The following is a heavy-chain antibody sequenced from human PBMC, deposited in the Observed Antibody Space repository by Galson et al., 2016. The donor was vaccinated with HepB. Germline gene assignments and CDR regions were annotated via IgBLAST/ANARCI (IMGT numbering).Heavy chain of an antibody. D-gene: IGHD2-2*01. Sequence: SLRLSCAVSGFRFSNYAIHWVRQAPGKGLEWVAFISYDSSNKFFGDSVKGRFTISRDTSKNSVFLQMNTLRPEDTAVYYCAREGTSRKTYWYLDLWGRGTLVTVSS. V-gene: IGHV3-30*04. J-gene: IGHJ2*01. CDR2: ISYDSSNK. CDR3: AREGTSRKTYWYLDL. CDR1: GFRFSNYA.